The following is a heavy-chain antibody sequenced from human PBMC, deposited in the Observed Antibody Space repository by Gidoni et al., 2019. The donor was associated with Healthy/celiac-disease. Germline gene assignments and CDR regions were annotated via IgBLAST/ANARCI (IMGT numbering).Heavy chain of an antibody. D-gene: IGHD6-6*01. Sequence: QVQLVQSGAEVKKPVASVTVSCQASGYTFTGYYRNWVRQAPGKGLEWMGRINPKSGGTNYAQKFQGRVTMTRDTSSSTAYMELSRLRSDDTAVYYCARSSVAARPDYWGQGTLVTVSS. J-gene: IGHJ4*02. CDR2: INPKSGGT. CDR3: ARSSVAARPDY. CDR1: GYTFTGYY. V-gene: IGHV1-2*06.